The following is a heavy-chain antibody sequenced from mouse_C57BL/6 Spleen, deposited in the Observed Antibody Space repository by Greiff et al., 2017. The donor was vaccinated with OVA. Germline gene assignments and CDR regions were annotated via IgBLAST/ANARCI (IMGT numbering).Heavy chain of an antibody. Sequence: EVQLQQSGAELVRPGASVKLSCTASGFNIKDDYMHWVKQRPEQGLEWIGWLDPENGDTAYASKFQGKATITEDTSSNTAYLQLSSLTSEDTAVYDSTKLPRDWFAYWGQGTLVTVSA. CDR2: LDPENGDT. D-gene: IGHD1-1*01. J-gene: IGHJ3*01. V-gene: IGHV14-4*01. CDR3: TKLPRDWFAY. CDR1: GFNIKDDY.